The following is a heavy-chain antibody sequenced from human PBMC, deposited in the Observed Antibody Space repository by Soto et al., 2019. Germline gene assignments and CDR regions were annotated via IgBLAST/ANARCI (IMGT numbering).Heavy chain of an antibody. Sequence: EVQLVESGGGLVQAGGSLRLACAASGFAFGTFWMSWVRQCPRRGLEWVAKINQDGTMKGYLDSLKGRFTVSRDNAKNSLYLQMNSLRAEDTALYYCALDYGDWGRGTLVTVSS. V-gene: IGHV3-7*01. J-gene: IGHJ4*02. CDR2: INQDGTMK. CDR3: ALDYGD. D-gene: IGHD3-16*01. CDR1: GFAFGTFW.